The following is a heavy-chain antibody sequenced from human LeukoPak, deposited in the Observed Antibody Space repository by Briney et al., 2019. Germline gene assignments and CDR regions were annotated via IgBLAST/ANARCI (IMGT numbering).Heavy chain of an antibody. Sequence: SVKVSCKASGGTFSSYAISWVRQAPGQGLEWMGGIIPIFGTANYAQKFQGKVTITADESTSTAYMELSSLRSEDTAVYYCARDLTPYNWNDVQVRDYYYGMDVWGQGTTVTVSS. CDR1: GGTFSSYA. CDR2: IIPIFGTA. D-gene: IGHD1-20*01. V-gene: IGHV1-69*13. J-gene: IGHJ6*02. CDR3: ARDLTPYNWNDVQVRDYYYGMDV.